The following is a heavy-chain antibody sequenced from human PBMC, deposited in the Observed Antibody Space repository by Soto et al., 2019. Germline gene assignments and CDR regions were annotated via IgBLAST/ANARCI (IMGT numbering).Heavy chain of an antibody. V-gene: IGHV3-74*01. CDR3: AKAGAGVANFDY. CDR1: GFTFSTNL. Sequence: GGSLRLSCAASGFTFSTNLMHWVRQAPGKGLVWASRINSEGTNAAYADSVQGRFTISRDNAKNTLYLQMNSLTGEDTAVYYCAKAGAGVANFDYWGQGTLVTVSS. D-gene: IGHD3-3*01. CDR2: INSEGTNA. J-gene: IGHJ4*02.